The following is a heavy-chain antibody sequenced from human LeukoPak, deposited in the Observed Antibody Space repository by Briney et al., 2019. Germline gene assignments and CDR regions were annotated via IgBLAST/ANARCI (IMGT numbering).Heavy chain of an antibody. J-gene: IGHJ6*03. V-gene: IGHV4-34*01. CDR2: INHSGST. CDR3: ARAPNYYYYYMDV. CDR1: GGSFSGYY. Sequence: NSSETLSLTCAVYGGSFSGYYWSWIRQPPGKGLEWIGEINHSGSTNYNPSLKSRVTISVDTSKNQFSLKLSSVTAADTAVYYCARAPNYYYYYMDVWGKGTTVTVSS.